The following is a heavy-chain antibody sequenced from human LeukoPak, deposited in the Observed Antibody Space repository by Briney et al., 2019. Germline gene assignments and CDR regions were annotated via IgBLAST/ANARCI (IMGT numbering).Heavy chain of an antibody. CDR2: IYYSGST. CDR1: GGSISSGDYY. CDR3: ARDYATVTYYYDSSGYSDAFDI. Sequence: SETLSLTCTVSGGSISSGDYYWSWIRQPPGKGLEWIGYIYYSGSTYYNPSLKSRVTISVDTSKNQFSLKLSSVTAADTAVYYCARDYATVTYYYDSSGYSDAFDIWGQGTMVTVSS. V-gene: IGHV4-30-4*01. D-gene: IGHD3-22*01. J-gene: IGHJ3*02.